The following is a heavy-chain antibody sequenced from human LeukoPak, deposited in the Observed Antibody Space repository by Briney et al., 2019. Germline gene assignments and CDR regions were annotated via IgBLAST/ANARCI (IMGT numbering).Heavy chain of an antibody. CDR3: ATVRPPYGSGTYSFDY. J-gene: IGHJ4*02. CDR2: LDPEDGEA. Sequence: ASVKVSCKVSGYTLTELATHWVRQAPGKGLEWMGGLDPEDGEAIYAQKFQGRVTMTEDTSTDTVYMELSSLTSEDTAMFYCATVRPPYGSGTYSFDYWGQGTLVTVSS. D-gene: IGHD3-10*01. V-gene: IGHV1-24*01. CDR1: GYTLTELA.